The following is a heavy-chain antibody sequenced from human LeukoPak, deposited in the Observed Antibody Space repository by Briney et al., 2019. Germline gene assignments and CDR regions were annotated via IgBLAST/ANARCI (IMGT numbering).Heavy chain of an antibody. CDR3: ARRGSSWVRAHFDY. CDR2: IYPGDSDT. CDR1: GYNFTSYW. V-gene: IGHV5-51*01. Sequence: GESLKISCEGSGYNFTSYWIGWVRQMPGKGLEWMGIIYPGDSDTRYSPSFQGQVTISADKSISTAYLQWSSLKASDTAIYYCARRGSSWVRAHFDYWGQGTLVTVSS. D-gene: IGHD6-13*01. J-gene: IGHJ4*02.